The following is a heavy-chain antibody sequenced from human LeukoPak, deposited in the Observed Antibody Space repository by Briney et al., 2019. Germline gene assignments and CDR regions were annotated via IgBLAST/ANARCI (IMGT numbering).Heavy chain of an antibody. CDR1: GFTFSTFSRSW. Sequence: PGGSLRLSCAAPGFTFSTFSRSWMSWVRQAPGKGLEWVANIKQDGSEKYYVDSVKGRFTISRDNAKNSLYLQMNSLSAEDTAVYYCARVKWQWLVLDYFDYWGQGTLVTVSS. CDR2: IKQDGSEK. D-gene: IGHD6-19*01. J-gene: IGHJ4*02. V-gene: IGHV3-7*01. CDR3: ARVKWQWLVLDYFDY.